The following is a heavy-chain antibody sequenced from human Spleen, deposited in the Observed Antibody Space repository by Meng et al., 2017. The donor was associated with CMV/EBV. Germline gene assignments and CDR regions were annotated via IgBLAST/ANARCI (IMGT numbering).Heavy chain of an antibody. CDR1: GFTFDDYG. CDR2: ISGNSGNI. J-gene: IGHJ4*02. V-gene: IGHV3-9*01. D-gene: IGHD3-3*01. CDR3: VKDMTPRFMEWLFDY. Sequence: GGSLRLSCTASGFTFDDYGMHWVRQAPGKGLEWVSGISGNSGNIGYAEAVKGRFTISRDNAKNSLYLEMNSLRREDTAFYYCVKDMTPRFMEWLFDYWGQGTLVTVSS.